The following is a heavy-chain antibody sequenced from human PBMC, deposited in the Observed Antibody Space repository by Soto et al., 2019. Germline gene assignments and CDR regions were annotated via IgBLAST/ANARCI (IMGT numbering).Heavy chain of an antibody. V-gene: IGHV1-3*01. D-gene: IGHD1-26*01. CDR3: ARGVGSGLSDY. Sequence: QVQLVQSGAEVKKPGASVKVSCKASGYTFTSYAMHWVRQAPGQRLEWMGWINAGNGNTKYSQKFQGRVTITRDTSASTAYMGLSSLRSEDTAVYYCARGVGSGLSDYWGQGTLFTVSS. J-gene: IGHJ4*02. CDR2: INAGNGNT. CDR1: GYTFTSYA.